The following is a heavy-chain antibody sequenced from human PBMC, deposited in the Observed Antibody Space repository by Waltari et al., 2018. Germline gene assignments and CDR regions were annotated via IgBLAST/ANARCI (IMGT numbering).Heavy chain of an antibody. Sequence: QVQLQESGPGLVKPSETLSLTCTVSGGSISSYSWSWIRQPPGKGLEWIGYIYYSGSTNYNPSLKSRVTISVDTSKNQFSLKLSSVTAADTAVYYCARHSGYGGIPGFDPWGQGTLVTVSS. D-gene: IGHD4-17*01. CDR2: IYYSGST. J-gene: IGHJ5*02. CDR1: GGSISSYS. V-gene: IGHV4-59*08. CDR3: ARHSGYGGIPGFDP.